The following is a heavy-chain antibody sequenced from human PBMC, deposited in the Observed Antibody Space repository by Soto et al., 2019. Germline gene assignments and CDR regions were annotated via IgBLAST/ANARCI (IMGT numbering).Heavy chain of an antibody. CDR1: DFSLSGFY. D-gene: IGHD2-8*01. J-gene: IGHJ4*02. Sequence: GGSLRLSCVGSDFSLSGFYMSWVRQAPGKGLEWLSFISMSGSYKTYAASVEGRFTISRDKVKNILYLQMDSLRVEDTAVYYCASRGHCSNGQCHPFDYWGQGTQVTVSS. V-gene: IGHV3-11*06. CDR2: ISMSGSYK. CDR3: ASRGHCSNGQCHPFDY.